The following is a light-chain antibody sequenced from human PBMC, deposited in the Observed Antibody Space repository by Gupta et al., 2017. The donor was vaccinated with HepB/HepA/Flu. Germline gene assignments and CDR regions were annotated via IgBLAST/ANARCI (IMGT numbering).Light chain of an antibody. CDR1: SSDVGGYNY. V-gene: IGLV2-14*01. Sequence: QSALTQPASVSGSPGQSITISCTGTSSDVGGYNYVSWYQQHPGKAPKLMIYDVSDRPSGDANRFSGSKSGNAASLTISGLQAEDDADYYCSSYTSSSVVFGGGTKLTVL. CDR2: DVS. J-gene: IGLJ2*01. CDR3: SSYTSSSVV.